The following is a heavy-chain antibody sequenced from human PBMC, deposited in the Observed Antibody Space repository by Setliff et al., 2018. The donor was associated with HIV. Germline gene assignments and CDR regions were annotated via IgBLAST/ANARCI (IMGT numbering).Heavy chain of an antibody. D-gene: IGHD3-10*01. J-gene: IGHJ4*02. CDR3: ARHVSRYYGSGDYYFDY. Sequence: GESLKISCKGSGYRFTTYWIAWVRQMPGKGLEWMGIVFPGDSDTRYSPSFQGQVTISADKSISTAYLQWSSLKASDTAMYYCARHVSRYYGSGDYYFDYWGQGTLVTVSS. CDR1: GYRFTTYW. V-gene: IGHV5-51*01. CDR2: VFPGDSDT.